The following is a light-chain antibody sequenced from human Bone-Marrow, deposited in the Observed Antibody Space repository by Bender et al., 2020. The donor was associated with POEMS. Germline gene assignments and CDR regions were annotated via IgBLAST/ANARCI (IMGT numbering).Light chain of an antibody. V-gene: IGLV2-8*01. J-gene: IGLJ1*01. Sequence: QSALTQPASVSGSPGQSITISCTGTGSDVGGYNHVSWYQQHPDKAPKLMIYDVNKRPSGVPDRFSGSKSGNTASLTISGLQAEDEADYYCSSYAGSNNSVFGTGTKVTVL. CDR2: DVN. CDR1: GSDVGGYNH. CDR3: SSYAGSNNSV.